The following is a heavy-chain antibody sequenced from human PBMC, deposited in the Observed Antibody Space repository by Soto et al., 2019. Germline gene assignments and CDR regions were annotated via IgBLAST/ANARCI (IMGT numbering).Heavy chain of an antibody. D-gene: IGHD2-21*02. CDR3: AKVVPYCGGDCYSSYFDY. J-gene: IGHJ4*02. Sequence: EVQLLESGGGLVQPGGSLRLSCAASGFTFSSYAMSWVRQAPGKGLEWVSAISGSGGSTYYADSVKGRFTISRDNSKNTLYLQMNSLRAEDTAVYYCAKVVPYCGGDCYSSYFDYWGQGTPVTVSS. V-gene: IGHV3-23*01. CDR1: GFTFSSYA. CDR2: ISGSGGST.